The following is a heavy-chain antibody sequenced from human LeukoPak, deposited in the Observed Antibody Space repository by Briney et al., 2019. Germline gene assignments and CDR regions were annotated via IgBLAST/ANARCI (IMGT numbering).Heavy chain of an antibody. V-gene: IGHV4-59*01. CDR2: IYYSGST. CDR1: GGSISSYY. D-gene: IGHD4-17*01. Sequence: SETLSLTCTVSGGSISSYYWSWIRQPPGKGLEWIGYIYYSGSTNYNPPLKSRVTISVDTSKNQFSLKLSSVTAADTAVYYCARLWDKYGDYARAADYWGQGTLVTVSS. CDR3: ARLWDKYGDYARAADY. J-gene: IGHJ4*02.